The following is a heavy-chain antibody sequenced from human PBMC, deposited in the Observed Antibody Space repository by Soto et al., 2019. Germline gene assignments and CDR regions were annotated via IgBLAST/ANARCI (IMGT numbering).Heavy chain of an antibody. CDR2: IYYTGST. D-gene: IGHD7-27*01. CDR3: ARSNWYSEH. V-gene: IGHV4-59*11. J-gene: IGHJ4*02. CDR1: GGSINNHY. Sequence: SETLSLTCTVSGGSINNHYWSWIRQPPGKGLEWIGYIYYTGSTNYNPSLKSRVTISVDTSKNQFSLNLTSLTAADTAIYYCARSNWYSEHWGQGTLVTSPQ.